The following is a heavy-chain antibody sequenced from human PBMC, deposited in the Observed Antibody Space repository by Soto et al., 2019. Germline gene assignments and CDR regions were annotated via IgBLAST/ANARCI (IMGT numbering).Heavy chain of an antibody. J-gene: IGHJ5*02. CDR1: GGTFSSYA. Sequence: QVQLVQSGAEGKKPGSSVKVSCKASGGTFSSYAISWVRQAPGQGREWMGGVIPIFVTANYAQKYQGRVTITADKSTSTAYMELSSLRSEDTAVYYCARECRGDGATTWFDPWGQGTLVTVSS. V-gene: IGHV1-69*06. CDR3: ARECRGDGATTWFDP. CDR2: VIPIFVTA. D-gene: IGHD1-26*01.